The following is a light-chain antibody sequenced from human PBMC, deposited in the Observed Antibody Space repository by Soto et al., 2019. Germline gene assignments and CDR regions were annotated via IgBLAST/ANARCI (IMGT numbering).Light chain of an antibody. CDR1: SSNIGDNY. CDR3: GTWDPSLCVVL. CDR2: DDY. J-gene: IGLJ2*01. V-gene: IGLV1-51*01. Sequence: QSALTQPPSVSAAPGQKVTISCSGSSSNIGDNYVSWYQQLPGTAPTLLIDDDYKRPSGIPARFSGSTSGTSATLGITGLQTGDEADYYCGTWDPSLCVVLFGGGTKLTVL.